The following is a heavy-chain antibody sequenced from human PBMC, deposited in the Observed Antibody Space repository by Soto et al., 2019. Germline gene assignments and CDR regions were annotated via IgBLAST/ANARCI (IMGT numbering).Heavy chain of an antibody. Sequence: EVQLLESGGGLVQPGGSLRLSCAASGFTFSSYAMSWVRQAPGKGLEWVSAISGSGGSTYYADSVKGRFTISRDNSKNTLYMQMNSLRAEDTAVYYCAKVQNSYDASSGWSRWGQGTLVTVSS. J-gene: IGHJ4*02. CDR2: ISGSGGST. CDR3: AKVQNSYDASSGWSR. V-gene: IGHV3-23*01. D-gene: IGHD3-22*01. CDR1: GFTFSSYA.